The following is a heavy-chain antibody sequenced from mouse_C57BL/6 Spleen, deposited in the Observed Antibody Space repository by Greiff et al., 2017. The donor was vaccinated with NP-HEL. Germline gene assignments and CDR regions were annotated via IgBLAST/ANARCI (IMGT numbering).Heavy chain of an antibody. CDR2: ISSGGDYI. V-gene: IGHV5-9-1*02. CDR3: TRDQGTTVVGPFAY. J-gene: IGHJ3*01. D-gene: IGHD1-1*01. CDR1: GFTFSSYA. Sequence: EVKLVESGEGLVKPGGSLKLSCAASGFTFSSYAMSWVRQTPEKRLEWVAYISSGGDYIYYADTVKGRFTISRDNARNTLYLQMSSLKSEDTAMYYCTRDQGTTVVGPFAYWGQGTLVTVSA.